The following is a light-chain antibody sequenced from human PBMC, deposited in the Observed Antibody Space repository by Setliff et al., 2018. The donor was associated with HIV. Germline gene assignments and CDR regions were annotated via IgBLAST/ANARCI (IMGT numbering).Light chain of an antibody. CDR3: CSNTGSNTFV. CDR1: SNDVGRYDL. CDR2: QAT. J-gene: IGLJ1*01. V-gene: IGLV2-23*01. Sequence: STISCTGTSNDVGRYDLVSWYQQHPARAPKLIIYQATRRPSGVSNRFSGSKSGNVASLTISGLQAEDEADYYCCSNTGSNTFVFGTGTKVTVL.